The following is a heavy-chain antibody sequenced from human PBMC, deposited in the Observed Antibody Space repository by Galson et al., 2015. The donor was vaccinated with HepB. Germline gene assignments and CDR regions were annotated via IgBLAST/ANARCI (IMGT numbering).Heavy chain of an antibody. CDR1: GYRFTNYW. CDR3: ASRSSGWYLGPAFDI. CDR2: IDPSDSYT. D-gene: IGHD6-19*01. Sequence: QSGAEVKKPGESLRISCKGSGYRFTNYWIGWVRQMPGKGLEWMGKIDPSDSYTNYSPSFQGHVTISADKSISTAYLQWSSLKASDTAMYYCASRSSGWYLGPAFDIWGQGTMVTVSS. J-gene: IGHJ3*02. V-gene: IGHV5-10-1*01.